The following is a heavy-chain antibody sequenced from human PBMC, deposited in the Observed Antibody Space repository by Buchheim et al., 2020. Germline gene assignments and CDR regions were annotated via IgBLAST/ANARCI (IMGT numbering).Heavy chain of an antibody. J-gene: IGHJ4*02. D-gene: IGHD3-22*01. CDR3: ARGRDDNSGYFDC. CDR1: GFTFNNYE. Sequence: EVQLVDSGGGLVQPGGSLRLSCAASGFTFNNYEMNWVRQAPGKGLEWVSYISDSSRTKYYADSVKGRFTVSRDNGKNSLYLQMNSLRAEDTAVYYCARGRDDNSGYFDCWGQGTL. V-gene: IGHV3-48*03. CDR2: ISDSSRTK.